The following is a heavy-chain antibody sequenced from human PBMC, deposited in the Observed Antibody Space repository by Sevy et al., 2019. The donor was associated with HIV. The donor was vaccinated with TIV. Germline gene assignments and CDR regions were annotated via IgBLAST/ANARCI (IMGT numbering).Heavy chain of an antibody. V-gene: IGHV3-23*01. CDR3: AKDGYKPSVGDENYYYYYMDV. CDR1: GFTFSSYA. D-gene: IGHD1-20*01. CDR2: ISGSGGST. J-gene: IGHJ6*03. Sequence: GGSLRLSCAASGFTFSSYAMSWVRQAPGKGLEWVSAISGSGGSTYYADSGKGRFTLARANSKNTLYMQMNSLRAEDTAVYYCAKDGYKPSVGDENYYYYYMDVWGKGTTVTVSS.